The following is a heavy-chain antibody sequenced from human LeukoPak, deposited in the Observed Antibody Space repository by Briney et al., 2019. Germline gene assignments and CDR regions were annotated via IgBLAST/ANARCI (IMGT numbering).Heavy chain of an antibody. D-gene: IGHD2-2*02. J-gene: IGHJ4*01. CDR1: GGSISSSRDY. V-gene: IGHV4-39*01. CDR3: ARHSSYYTSTTGTFDY. Sequence: TSETLSLTCSVSGGSISSSRDYWAWIRQPPGKGLEWIGSIYYTGKTYYYPSLKSRVTISVDLSRNQFSLDLNSVTAADMAVYYCARHSSYYTSTTGTFDYWGPGTLLTVSS. CDR2: IYYTGKT.